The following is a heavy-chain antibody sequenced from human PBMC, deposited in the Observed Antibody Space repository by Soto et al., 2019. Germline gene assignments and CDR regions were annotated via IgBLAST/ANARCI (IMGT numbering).Heavy chain of an antibody. CDR3: ARKSGGYDLGGFDH. D-gene: IGHD5-12*01. CDR1: GDSITSGHYY. J-gene: IGHJ4*02. V-gene: IGHV4-31*03. Sequence: QVQLQESGPGLVKPSQTLSLTCTVSGDSITSGHYYWSWIRQNPGKGLEWIGYFYYSGGTYYNPSRKSRVTISGDTSQNQCHLKLTSVTAADTAVYYCARKSGGYDLGGFDHWGQGTRVTVSS. CDR2: FYYSGGT.